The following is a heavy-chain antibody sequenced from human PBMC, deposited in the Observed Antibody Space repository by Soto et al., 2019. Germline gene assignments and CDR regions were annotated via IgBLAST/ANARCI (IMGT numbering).Heavy chain of an antibody. CDR1: GGSLTGYY. CDR2: VKDGGST. D-gene: IGHD5-12*01. J-gene: IGHJ4*02. Sequence: QVQLQQWGAGLLKPSETLSLTCTVNGGSLTGYYWSWFRQPPGKGLEWIGEVKDGGSTNYSPSLRGRVSISADTSKNHFSLRLNSVTAADTAVYFCARGQEGIVATHWDQGALVTVSS. CDR3: ARGQEGIVATH. V-gene: IGHV4-34*01.